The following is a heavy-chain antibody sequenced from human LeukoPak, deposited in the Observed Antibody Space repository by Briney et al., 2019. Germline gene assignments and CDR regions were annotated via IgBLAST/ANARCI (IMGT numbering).Heavy chain of an antibody. J-gene: IGHJ4*02. CDR2: ISYDGSNK. CDR1: GFTFSSYA. CDR3: ARGPRDIVVVPAAVKAYYFDY. V-gene: IGHV3-30-3*01. D-gene: IGHD2-2*01. Sequence: QPGWSLRLSCAASGFTFSSYAMHWVRQAPGKGLEWVAVISYDGSNKYYADSVKGRFTISRDNSKNTLYLQMNSLRAEDTAVYYCARGPRDIVVVPAAVKAYYFDYWGQGTLVTVSS.